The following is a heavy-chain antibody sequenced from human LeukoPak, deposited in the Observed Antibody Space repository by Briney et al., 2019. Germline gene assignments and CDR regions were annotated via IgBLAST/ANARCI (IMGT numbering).Heavy chain of an antibody. J-gene: IGHJ5*02. Sequence: KPSETLSLTCAVYGGSFSGYYWSWIRQPPGKGLECIGEIHHSGSTNYNPSLKSRVTLSVDTSKNQFSLKLSSVTAADTAVYYCASWGRIAAAGPGGWFDPWGQGTLVTVSS. CDR2: IHHSGST. D-gene: IGHD6-13*01. CDR3: ASWGRIAAAGPGGWFDP. CDR1: GGSFSGYY. V-gene: IGHV4-34*01.